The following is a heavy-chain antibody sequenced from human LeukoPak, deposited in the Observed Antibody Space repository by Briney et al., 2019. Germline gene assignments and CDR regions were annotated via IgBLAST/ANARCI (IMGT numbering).Heavy chain of an antibody. Sequence: GASVKVSCKASGYTFTSYDINWVRQDTGQGLEWMGWMNPNSGNTGYAQKFQGRVTMTRNTSISTAYMEPSSLRSEDTAVYYCARGLQVGATSDYWGQGTLVTVSS. V-gene: IGHV1-8*01. CDR2: MNPNSGNT. J-gene: IGHJ4*02. CDR1: GYTFTSYD. CDR3: ARGLQVGATSDY. D-gene: IGHD1-26*01.